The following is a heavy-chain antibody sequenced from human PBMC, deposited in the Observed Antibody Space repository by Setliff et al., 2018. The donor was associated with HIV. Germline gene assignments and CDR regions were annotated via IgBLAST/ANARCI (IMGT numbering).Heavy chain of an antibody. J-gene: IGHJ1*01. V-gene: IGHV4-4*07. Sequence: PSETLSLTCTVSHVSLNSYYWSWIRQPAGRALAWIGRISSSGRPSYNPSLKSRVKMSIDTSKNQFSLTLSSVTAADTAVYFCAREPYCSGDGCFRYYQHWGRGTLVTVSS. CDR2: ISSSGRP. D-gene: IGHD2-15*01. CDR1: HVSLNSYY. CDR3: AREPYCSGDGCFRYYQH.